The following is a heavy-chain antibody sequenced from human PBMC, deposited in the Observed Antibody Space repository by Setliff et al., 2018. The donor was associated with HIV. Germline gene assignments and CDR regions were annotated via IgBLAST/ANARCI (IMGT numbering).Heavy chain of an antibody. CDR1: GGSISSGSYY. D-gene: IGHD2-2*01. CDR2: SYYRGST. Sequence: SETLSLTCTVSGGSISSGSYYWSWIRQPAGKGLEWIGYSYYRGSTNYNPSLKSRVTISVDTSKNQFSLKLSSVTAADTAVYYCARDVRRNHCSSTSCYARDNWFDPWGQGIQVTVSS. CDR3: ARDVRRNHCSSTSCYARDNWFDP. V-gene: IGHV4-61*10. J-gene: IGHJ5*02.